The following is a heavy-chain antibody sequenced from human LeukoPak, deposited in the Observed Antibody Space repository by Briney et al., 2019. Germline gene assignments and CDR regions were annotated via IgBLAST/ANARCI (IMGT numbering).Heavy chain of an antibody. J-gene: IGHJ4*02. CDR1: GGSMSSGGYY. CDR2: IYHSGST. V-gene: IGHV4-30-2*01. CDR3: ARGHGYSSSWHYFDY. Sequence: PSETLSLTCTVSGGSMSSGGYYWNWIRQPPGKGLEWIGHIYHSGSTYYNPSLKSRVTISVDRSNNQFSLKLSSVTAADTAVYYCARGHGYSSSWHYFDYWGQGTLVTVSS. D-gene: IGHD6-13*01.